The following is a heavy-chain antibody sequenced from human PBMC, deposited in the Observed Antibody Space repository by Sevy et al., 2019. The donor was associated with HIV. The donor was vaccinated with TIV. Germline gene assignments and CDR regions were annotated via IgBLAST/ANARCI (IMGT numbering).Heavy chain of an antibody. Sequence: SETLSLTCSVSGGSLSGYYWSWIRQSPGNKLEWIGEVHHTGSTNYNPSLKSRVTMSVDTSKNQFFLTLNSVTAADTAIYYCARIQQVVNYYNQYGLDVWGRGTTVTVSS. J-gene: IGHJ6*02. CDR2: VHHTGST. D-gene: IGHD6-13*01. CDR1: GGSLSGYY. CDR3: ARIQQVVNYYNQYGLDV. V-gene: IGHV4-34*01.